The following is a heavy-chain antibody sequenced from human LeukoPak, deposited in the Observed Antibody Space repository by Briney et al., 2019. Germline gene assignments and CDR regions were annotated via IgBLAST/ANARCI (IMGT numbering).Heavy chain of an antibody. CDR3: ARAVKNCSGGSCYRYFDY. D-gene: IGHD2-15*01. CDR1: GFTFSSYS. V-gene: IGHV3-21*01. CDR2: ISSSSSYI. Sequence: GGSLRLSCAASGFTFSSYSMNWVRQAPGKGLEWVSSISSSSSYIYYADSVKGRFTISRDNAKNPLYLQMNSLRAEDTAVYYCARAVKNCSGGSCYRYFDYWGQGTLVTVSS. J-gene: IGHJ4*02.